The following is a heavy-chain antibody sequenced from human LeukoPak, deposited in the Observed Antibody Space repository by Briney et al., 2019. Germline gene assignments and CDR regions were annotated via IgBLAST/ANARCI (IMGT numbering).Heavy chain of an antibody. CDR3: ASHMGVGIAVAGRRSYFQH. J-gene: IGHJ1*01. V-gene: IGHV4-38-2*02. CDR2: IYHSGST. Sequence: SETLSLTCTVSGYSISSGYYWGWIRQPPGRGLEWIGSIYHSGSTYYNPSLKSRVTISVDTSKNQFSLKLSSVTAADTAVYYCASHMGVGIAVAGRRSYFQHWGQGTLVTVSS. CDR1: GYSISSGYY. D-gene: IGHD6-19*01.